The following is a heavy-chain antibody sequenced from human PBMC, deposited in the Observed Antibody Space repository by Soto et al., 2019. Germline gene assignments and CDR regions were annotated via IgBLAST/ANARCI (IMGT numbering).Heavy chain of an antibody. J-gene: IGHJ4*02. D-gene: IGHD4-17*01. CDR3: AKKMTTVTTSLDY. V-gene: IGHV3-23*01. CDR1: GFTFSIYA. CDR2: ISGSGGST. Sequence: EVQLLESGGGLVQPGGSLRLSCAASGFTFSIYAMSWVRKAPGKGLEWVSAISGSGGSTYYADSVKGRFTISRDNSKNTLCMQMICLRAEDTAVYYCAKKMTTVTTSLDYLGQGTLVTVSS.